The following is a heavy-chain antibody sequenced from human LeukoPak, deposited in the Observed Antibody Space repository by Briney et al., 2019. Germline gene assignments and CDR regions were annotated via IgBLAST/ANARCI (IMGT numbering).Heavy chain of an antibody. D-gene: IGHD2-21*02. V-gene: IGHV1-18*01. CDR1: GYTFTSYG. CDR3: ARVQYVVVTAITLYYYYGMDV. CDR2: ISAYNGNT. Sequence: GASVKVSCKASGYTFTSYGISWVRQAPGQGLEWMGWISAYNGNTNYAQKLQGRVAMTTDTSTSTAYMELRSLRSDDTAVYYCARVQYVVVTAITLYYYYGMDVWGQGTTVTVSS. J-gene: IGHJ6*02.